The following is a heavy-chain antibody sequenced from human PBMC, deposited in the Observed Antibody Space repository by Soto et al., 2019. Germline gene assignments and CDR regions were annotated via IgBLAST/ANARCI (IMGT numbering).Heavy chain of an antibody. D-gene: IGHD2-2*01. CDR1: GYTFTSYY. J-gene: IGHJ4*02. Sequence: VASVKVSCKASGYTFTSYYMHWVRQAPGQGLEWMGIINPSGGSTSYAQKFQGRVTMTRDTSTSTVYMELSSLRSEDTAVYYCARDGCSSTSCYDVWGYFDYWGQGTLVTVSS. V-gene: IGHV1-46*03. CDR3: ARDGCSSTSCYDVWGYFDY. CDR2: INPSGGST.